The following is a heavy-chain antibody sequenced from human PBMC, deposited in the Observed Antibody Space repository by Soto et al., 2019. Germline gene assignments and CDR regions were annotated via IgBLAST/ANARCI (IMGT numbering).Heavy chain of an antibody. Sequence: PSETLSLTCTVYGGSFSDNYWSWIRQPPGKGLEWLGEINHSGSTNHNPSLKSRVTILADTSKKQFSLKLSSVTAADTAVYYCARGRGEIQRPSGPGTMVTVSS. V-gene: IGHV4-34*01. D-gene: IGHD5-18*01. CDR2: INHSGST. J-gene: IGHJ5*02. CDR3: ARGRGEIQRP. CDR1: GGSFSDNY.